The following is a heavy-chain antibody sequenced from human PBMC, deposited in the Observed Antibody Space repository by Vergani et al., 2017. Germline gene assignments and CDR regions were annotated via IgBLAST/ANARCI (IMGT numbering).Heavy chain of an antibody. J-gene: IGHJ2*01. D-gene: IGHD3-22*01. V-gene: IGHV3-23*04. Sequence: EVQLVESGGGLVQPGGSLRLSYAASGFTFSSYAMSWVRQAPGKGLEWVSAISGSGGSTYYADSVKGRFTISRDNSKNTLYLQMNSLRAEDTAVYYCARVLADYDSSGYSRVTYWYFDLWGRGTLVTVSS. CDR2: ISGSGGST. CDR3: ARVLADYDSSGYSRVTYWYFDL. CDR1: GFTFSSYA.